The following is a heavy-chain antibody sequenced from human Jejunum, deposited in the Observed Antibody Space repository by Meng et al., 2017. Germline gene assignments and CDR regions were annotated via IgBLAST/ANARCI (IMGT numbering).Heavy chain of an antibody. Sequence: GGSLRLSCTASGFTFGDYAMSWVRQAPGKGLEWVGMIRSKAYDETTEYAASVKGRFTFSRDDSKSVVYLQMNSLKTEDTAVYYCTRARHYGIPSDYWGQGTLVTVSS. V-gene: IGHV3-49*04. J-gene: IGHJ4*02. CDR1: GFTFGDYA. D-gene: IGHD3-10*01. CDR3: TRARHYGIPSDY. CDR2: IRSKAYDETT.